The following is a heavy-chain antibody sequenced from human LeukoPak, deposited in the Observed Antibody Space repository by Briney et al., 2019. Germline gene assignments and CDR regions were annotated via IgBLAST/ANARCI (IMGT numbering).Heavy chain of an antibody. V-gene: IGHV3-21*01. CDR3: ARTRCSGGSCYRPPDC. J-gene: IGHJ4*02. Sequence: GGSLRLSCAASGFTFSSYSMNWVRQSPGKGLEWVSSISSSSSYIYYADSVKGRFTISRDNSKNTLYLQMNSLRAEDTAVYYCARTRCSGGSCYRPPDCWGQGTLVTVSS. CDR1: GFTFSSYS. D-gene: IGHD2-15*01. CDR2: ISSSSSYI.